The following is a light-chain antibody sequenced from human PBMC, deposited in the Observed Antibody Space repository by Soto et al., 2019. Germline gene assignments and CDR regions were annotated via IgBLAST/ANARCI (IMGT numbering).Light chain of an antibody. J-gene: IGKJ1*01. CDR2: GAS. Sequence: VFPHTPGTLSLSPGERAPLSCRASQTVSSARLAWFQQKPGQAPRLLIYGASSRAPGIPDRFSGSGSGTDFTLTISRLGPEDFAVYCCQQYGSSPRTFGQGTKVDI. CDR3: QQYGSSPRT. CDR1: QTVSSAR. V-gene: IGKV3-20*01.